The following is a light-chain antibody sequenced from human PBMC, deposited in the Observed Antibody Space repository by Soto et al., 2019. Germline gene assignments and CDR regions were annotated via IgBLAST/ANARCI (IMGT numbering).Light chain of an antibody. CDR2: GAS. CDR3: QQYGSSPWT. V-gene: IGKV3-20*01. Sequence: EMGLTQSPGTLSLSPGERATLSCRASQSVSRSYLAWYQQKPGQAPRLLMYGASSRATGIPDRFSGSGSGTDFTLTISRLEPEDFAVYYCQQYGSSPWTFAQGTKVDIK. CDR1: QSVSRSY. J-gene: IGKJ1*01.